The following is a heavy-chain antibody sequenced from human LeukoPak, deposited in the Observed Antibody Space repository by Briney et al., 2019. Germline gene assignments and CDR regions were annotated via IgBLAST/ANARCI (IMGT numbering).Heavy chain of an antibody. CDR1: GFTFSSYG. CDR2: ISYDGSNK. Sequence: TGGSLRLSCAASGFTFSSYGMHWVRQAPGKGLEWVAVISYDGSNKYYADSVKGRFTISRDNSKNALYLQMNSLRAEDTAVYYCHRRAFDIWGQGTMVTVSS. V-gene: IGHV3-30*03. J-gene: IGHJ3*02. CDR3: HRRAFDI.